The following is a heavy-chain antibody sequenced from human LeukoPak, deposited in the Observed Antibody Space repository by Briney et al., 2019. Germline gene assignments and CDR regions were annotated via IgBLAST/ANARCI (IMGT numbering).Heavy chain of an antibody. CDR1: GGSFSGYY. CDR2: INHSGST. J-gene: IGHJ3*02. CDR3: ASSLLTADAFDI. Sequence: PSETLSLTCAVYGGSFSGYYWSWIRQPPGKGLEWIGEINHSGSTNYNPSLKSRVTISVDTSKNQSSLKLSSVTAADTAVYYCASSLLTADAFDIWGQGTMVTVSS. V-gene: IGHV4-34*01. D-gene: IGHD3-9*01.